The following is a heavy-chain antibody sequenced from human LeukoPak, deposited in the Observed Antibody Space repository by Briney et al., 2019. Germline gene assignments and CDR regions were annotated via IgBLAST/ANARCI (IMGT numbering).Heavy chain of an antibody. V-gene: IGHV1-2*02. CDR3: AILGVGYCSGGSCYPDYYFDY. J-gene: IGHJ4*02. CDR1: GYTFTGYY. D-gene: IGHD2-15*01. Sequence: ASVKVSCKPSGYTFTGYYMHWVRQAPGQGLEWMGWINPNSGGTNYAQKLQGRVTMTRDTSISTAYMELSRLRSDDTAVYYCAILGVGYCSGGSCYPDYYFDYWGQGTLVTVSS. CDR2: INPNSGGT.